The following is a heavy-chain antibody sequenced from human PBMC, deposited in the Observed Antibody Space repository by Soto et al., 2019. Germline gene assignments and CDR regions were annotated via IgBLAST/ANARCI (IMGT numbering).Heavy chain of an antibody. D-gene: IGHD6-19*01. CDR1: GFTFSSYA. CDR2: ISGSGGST. V-gene: IGHV3-23*01. CDR3: AKPESSGERAYYYGLDV. Sequence: EVQLLESGGGLVQPGGSLRLSCAASGFTFSSYAMSWVRQAPGKRLEWVSAISGSGGSTYYADSVKGRFTISRDNSKNTLYLQMNSLRAEDSAVYYCAKPESSGERAYYYGLDVSGQGTTVTVSS. J-gene: IGHJ6*02.